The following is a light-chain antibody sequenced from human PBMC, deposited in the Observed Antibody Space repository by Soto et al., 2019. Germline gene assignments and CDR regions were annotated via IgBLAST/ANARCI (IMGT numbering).Light chain of an antibody. CDR1: QSVSSN. CDR3: QQYGSSIT. J-gene: IGKJ5*01. Sequence: EIVMTQSPDTLSLSPWERASLSCRASQSVSSNLAWYQQKPGQTPRLLIYATSTRATGIPARFSGSGSGTEFTLTISSLQSEDFAVYYCQQYGSSITLGQGTRLEI. CDR2: ATS. V-gene: IGKV3-15*01.